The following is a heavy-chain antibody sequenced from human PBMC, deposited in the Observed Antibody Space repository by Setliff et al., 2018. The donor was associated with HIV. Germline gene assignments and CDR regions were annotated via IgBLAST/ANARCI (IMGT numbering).Heavy chain of an antibody. D-gene: IGHD6-6*01. CDR1: GFTFSSYW. J-gene: IGHJ5*02. CDR2: INQDGSEQ. CDR3: AREGSSSSWFDP. V-gene: IGHV3-7*01. Sequence: GGSLRLSCAASGFTFSSYWMTWVRQAPGKGLEWVANINQDGSEQNFVDSVTGRFTISRDNAKNSLYLRMNSLRAEDTAVYYCAREGSSSSWFDPWGQGTLVTVSS.